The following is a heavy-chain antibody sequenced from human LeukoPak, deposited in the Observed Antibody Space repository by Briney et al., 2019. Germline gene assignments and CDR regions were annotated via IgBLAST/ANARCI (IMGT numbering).Heavy chain of an antibody. Sequence: SVKASCKASGGTFSSYAISWVRQAPGQGLEWMGRIIPILGIANYAQKFQGRVTITADKSTSTAYMELSSLRSENTAVYYCASETFYSSGLLAYYYYYMDVWGKGTTVTVSS. J-gene: IGHJ6*03. CDR2: IIPILGIA. V-gene: IGHV1-69*04. D-gene: IGHD6-19*01. CDR3: ASETFYSSGLLAYYYYYMDV. CDR1: GGTFSSYA.